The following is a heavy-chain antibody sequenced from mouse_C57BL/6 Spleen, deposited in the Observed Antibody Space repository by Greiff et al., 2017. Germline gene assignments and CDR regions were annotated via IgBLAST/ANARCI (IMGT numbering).Heavy chain of an antibody. V-gene: IGHV1-19*01. Sequence: VQLKQSGPVLVKPGASVKMSCKASGYTFTDYYMNWVKQSHGKSLEWIGVINPYNGGTSYNQKFKGKATLTVDKSSSTAYMELNSLTSEDSAVYYCARGSDYYGSSYFDYWGQGTTLTVSS. CDR3: ARGSDYYGSSYFDY. J-gene: IGHJ2*01. CDR2: INPYNGGT. CDR1: GYTFTDYY. D-gene: IGHD1-1*01.